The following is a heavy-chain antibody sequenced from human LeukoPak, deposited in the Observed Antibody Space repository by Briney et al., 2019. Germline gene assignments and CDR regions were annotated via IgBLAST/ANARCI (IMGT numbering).Heavy chain of an antibody. Sequence: ASVKVYCKASGYTFTSYYMHWVRQAPGQGLEWMGIINPSGGSTSYAQKFQGRVTMTRDTSTSTVYMELSSLRSEDTAVYYCARDASVDTAMAHNWFDPWGQGTLVTVSS. D-gene: IGHD5-18*01. J-gene: IGHJ5*02. CDR2: INPSGGST. CDR1: GYTFTSYY. CDR3: ARDASVDTAMAHNWFDP. V-gene: IGHV1-46*01.